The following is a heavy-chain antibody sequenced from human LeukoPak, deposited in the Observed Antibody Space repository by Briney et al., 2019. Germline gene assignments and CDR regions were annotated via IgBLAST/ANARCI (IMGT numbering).Heavy chain of an antibody. CDR1: GFTFSDYY. CDR2: ISSSGTII. J-gene: IGHJ4*02. D-gene: IGHD6-6*01. V-gene: IGHV3-11*01. CDR3: ARNRPGYYDY. Sequence: GGSLRLSCGASGFTFSDYYMSWIRQAPGKGLEWISHISSSGTIIKYADSVKGRSTISRDNAKNSLCLQMNSLRDEDTAVYYCARNRPGYYDYWGQGTLVTVSS.